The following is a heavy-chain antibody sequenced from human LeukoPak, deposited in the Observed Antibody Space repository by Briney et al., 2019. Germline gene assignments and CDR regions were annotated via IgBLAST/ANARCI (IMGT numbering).Heavy chain of an antibody. J-gene: IGHJ4*02. CDR1: GGSFSIYY. Sequence: SETLSLTCTVSGGSFSIYYWNWIRQPAGKGLEYIGRIYTSGSTNYNPSLKSRVTMSVDTSNNQFSLKLSSVTAADTAVYYCARGPTTVTRAFDYWGQGTLVTVSS. CDR2: IYTSGST. V-gene: IGHV4-4*07. D-gene: IGHD4-17*01. CDR3: ARGPTTVTRAFDY.